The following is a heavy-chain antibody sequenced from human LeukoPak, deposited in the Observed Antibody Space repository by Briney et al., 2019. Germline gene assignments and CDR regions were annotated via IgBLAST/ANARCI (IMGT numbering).Heavy chain of an antibody. CDR1: GYSISSGYY. CDR3: ARVTVGDYYGSGSLDV. CDR2: IYYSGST. J-gene: IGHJ6*04. D-gene: IGHD3-10*01. Sequence: SETLSLTCTVSGYSISSGYYWSWIRQPPGKGLEWIGYIYYSGSTNYNPSLKSRVTISVDTSKNQFSLKLSSVTAADTAVYYCARVTVGDYYGSGSLDVWGKGTTVTISS. V-gene: IGHV4-61*01.